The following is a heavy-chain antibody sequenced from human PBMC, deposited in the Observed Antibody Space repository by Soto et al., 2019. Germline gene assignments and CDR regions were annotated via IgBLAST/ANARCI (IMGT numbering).Heavy chain of an antibody. J-gene: IGHJ6*03. CDR1: GYTFTSYG. Sequence: ASVKVSCKASGYTFTSYGISWVRQAPGQGLEWMGWISAYNGNTNYAQKLQGRVTMTTDTSTSTAYMELRSLRSDDTAVYYCARDWAGMYYDFWSGYGYMDVWGKGTTVTVSS. V-gene: IGHV1-18*01. CDR3: ARDWAGMYYDFWSGYGYMDV. D-gene: IGHD3-3*01. CDR2: ISAYNGNT.